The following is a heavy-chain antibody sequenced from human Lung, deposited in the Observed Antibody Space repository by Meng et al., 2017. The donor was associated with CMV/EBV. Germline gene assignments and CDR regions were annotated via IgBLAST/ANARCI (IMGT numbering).Heavy chain of an antibody. CDR2: IYYSGST. Sequence: SXTLSLXCTVPGGSISSSSYYWGWIRQPPGKGLEWIGSIYYSGSTYYNPSLKSRVTISVDTSKNQFSLKLSSVTAADTAVYYCAGLCIVVVPAAICPMDVGXKGTXVTVSS. CDR3: AGLCIVVVPAAICPMDV. D-gene: IGHD2-2*01. V-gene: IGHV4-39*01. CDR1: GGSISSSSYY. J-gene: IGHJ6*04.